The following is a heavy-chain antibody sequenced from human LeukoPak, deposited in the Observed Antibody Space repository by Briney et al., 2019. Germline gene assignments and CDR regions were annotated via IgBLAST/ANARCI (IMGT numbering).Heavy chain of an antibody. Sequence: PGGSLRLSCAASGFTFNNYGMHWVRQAPGKGLEWVALISYDGSDAYYADSVKGRFTISRDNSKNTLFLQMISLRPDDTAVYYCAKSHANSGTYHSLFDYWGQGTLVTVSS. CDR3: AKSHANSGTYHSLFDY. J-gene: IGHJ4*02. CDR2: ISYDGSDA. CDR1: GFTFNNYG. D-gene: IGHD1-26*01. V-gene: IGHV3-30*18.